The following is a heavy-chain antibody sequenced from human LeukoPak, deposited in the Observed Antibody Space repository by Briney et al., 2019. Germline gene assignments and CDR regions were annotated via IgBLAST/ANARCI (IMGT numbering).Heavy chain of an antibody. CDR2: ISSSSSYI. CDR1: GFTFSSYS. V-gene: IGHV3-21*01. CDR3: ARDGDYNWNYRSGFDY. D-gene: IGHD1-7*01. Sequence: KPGGSLRLSCAASGFTFSSYSMNWVRQAPGKGLEWVSSISSSSSYIYYADSVKGRFTISRDNAKNSLYLQMNSLRAEDTAVYYCARDGDYNWNYRSGFDYWGQGTLVTVSS. J-gene: IGHJ4*02.